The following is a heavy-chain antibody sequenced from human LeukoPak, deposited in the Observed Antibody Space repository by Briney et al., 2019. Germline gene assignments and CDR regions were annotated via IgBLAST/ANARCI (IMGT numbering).Heavy chain of an antibody. CDR3: ARANPLYCSSTTCLFDY. CDR2: IYPNSGDT. CDR1: GCTFTSYY. J-gene: IGHJ4*02. Sequence: ASVKVSCKASGCTFTSYYMHWVRQAPGQGFEWMGWIYPNSGDTNYAQKFQGRVTMTRDTSISTAHMELSRLRSDDTAVYYCARANPLYCSSTTCLFDYWGQGTLVTVSS. D-gene: IGHD2-2*01. V-gene: IGHV1-2*02.